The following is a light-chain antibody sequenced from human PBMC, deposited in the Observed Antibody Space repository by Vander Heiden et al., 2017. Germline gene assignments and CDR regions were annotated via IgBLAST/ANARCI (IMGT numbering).Light chain of an antibody. V-gene: IGLV2-14*01. Sequence: QSALTQPASVSGSPGQSITISCTGTSSDVGGYNYVSWYQQHPGKAPKLMIYEVSNRPSGVSNRFSGSKSGNTASLTISGLQAEDEADYYCSSYTSSRHEVFGTGTKVTVL. CDR3: SSYTSSRHEV. J-gene: IGLJ1*01. CDR1: SSDVGGYNY. CDR2: EVS.